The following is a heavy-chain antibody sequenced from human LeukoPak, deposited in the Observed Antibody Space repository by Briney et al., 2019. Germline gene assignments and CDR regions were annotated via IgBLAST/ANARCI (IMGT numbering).Heavy chain of an antibody. D-gene: IGHD5-24*01. CDR1: GYSISSGYY. Sequence: PSETLSLTCTVSGYSISSGYYWGWIRQPPGKGLEWIGSIYHSGSTNYNPSLKSRVTISVDTSKNQFSLKLSSVTAADTAVYYCARGRDGYMPFDYWGQGTLVTVSS. J-gene: IGHJ4*02. V-gene: IGHV4-38-2*02. CDR2: IYHSGST. CDR3: ARGRDGYMPFDY.